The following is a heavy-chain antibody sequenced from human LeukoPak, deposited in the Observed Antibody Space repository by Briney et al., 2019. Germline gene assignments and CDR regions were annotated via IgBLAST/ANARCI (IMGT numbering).Heavy chain of an antibody. CDR2: IYTSGST. V-gene: IGHV4-4*07. Sequence: TSETLSLTCAVYGGSFSGYYWSWIRQPAGKGLEWIGRIYTSGSTNYNPSLKSRVTMSVDTSKNQFSLKLSSVTAADTAVYYCAREYDSSGYYPYYMDVWGKGTTVTISS. D-gene: IGHD3-22*01. CDR3: AREYDSSGYYPYYMDV. CDR1: GGSFSGYY. J-gene: IGHJ6*03.